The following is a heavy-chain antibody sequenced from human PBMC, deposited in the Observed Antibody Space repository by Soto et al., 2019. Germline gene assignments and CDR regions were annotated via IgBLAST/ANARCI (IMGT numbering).Heavy chain of an antibody. CDR2: IYSGGST. V-gene: IGHV3-66*01. J-gene: IGHJ3*02. CDR1: GFTVSSNY. CDR3: AREIYDYIWGSYRLDAFDI. D-gene: IGHD3-16*02. Sequence: EVQLVESGGGLVQPGGSLRLSCAASGFTVSSNYMSWVRQAPGKGLEWVSVIYSGGSTYYADSVKGRFTISGDNSKNTLYLQMNSLRAEDTAVYYCAREIYDYIWGSYRLDAFDIWGQGTMVTVSS.